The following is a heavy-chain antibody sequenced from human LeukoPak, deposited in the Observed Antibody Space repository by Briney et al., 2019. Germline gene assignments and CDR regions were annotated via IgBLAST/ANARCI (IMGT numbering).Heavy chain of an antibody. CDR1: DASISSSY. J-gene: IGHJ5*02. CDR3: ARLLLWFGETLGVDP. V-gene: IGHV4-59*12. Sequence: PSETLSLTCTVSDASISSSYWSWIRQPPGKGPKWIGYIYYSGSTNYNPSLKSRVTISVDTSKNQFSLKLSSVTAADTAVYYCARLLLWFGETLGVDPWGQGTLVTVSS. D-gene: IGHD3-10*01. CDR2: IYYSGST.